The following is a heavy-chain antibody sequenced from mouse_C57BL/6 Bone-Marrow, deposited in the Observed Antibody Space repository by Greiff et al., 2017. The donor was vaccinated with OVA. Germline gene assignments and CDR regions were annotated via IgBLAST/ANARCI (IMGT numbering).Heavy chain of an antibody. J-gene: IGHJ2*01. CDR3: ARHSNYVDFDY. V-gene: IGHV1-80*01. CDR2: IYPGDGDT. CDR1: GYAFSSYW. D-gene: IGHD2-5*01. Sequence: QVQLQQSGAELVKPGASVKISCKASGYAFSSYWMNWVKQRPGKGLEWIGQIYPGDGDTNYNGKFKGKATLTADKSSSTAYMQLSSLTSEDSAVYFCARHSNYVDFDYWGQGTTLTVSS.